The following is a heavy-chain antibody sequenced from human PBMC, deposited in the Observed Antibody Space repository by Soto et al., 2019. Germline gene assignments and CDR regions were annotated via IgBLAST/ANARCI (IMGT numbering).Heavy chain of an antibody. CDR1: GFTFSSYA. CDR3: ASGSSSWYSRPFDY. CDR2: ISYDGSNK. V-gene: IGHV3-30-3*01. J-gene: IGHJ4*02. D-gene: IGHD6-13*01. Sequence: GGSLRLSCAASGFTFSSYAMHWVRQAPGKGLEWVAVISYDGSNKYYADSVKGRFTISRDNSKNTLYLQMNSLRAEDTAVYYCASGSSSWYSRPFDYWGQGTLVTVSS.